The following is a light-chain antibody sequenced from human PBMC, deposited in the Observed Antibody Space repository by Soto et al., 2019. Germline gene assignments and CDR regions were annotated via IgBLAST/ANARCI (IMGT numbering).Light chain of an antibody. CDR1: SSDVGDYKY. CDR2: EVS. CDR3: SSYTTSNTLV. V-gene: IGLV2-14*01. J-gene: IGLJ1*01. Sequence: QSALTQPASVSGSPGQSITISFTGTSSDVGDYKYVSWYQKHPGKAPKALIYEVSNRPSGVSNRFSGSKSGNTASLTISGLQAEDEADYYCSSYTTSNTLVFGPGTKLTVL.